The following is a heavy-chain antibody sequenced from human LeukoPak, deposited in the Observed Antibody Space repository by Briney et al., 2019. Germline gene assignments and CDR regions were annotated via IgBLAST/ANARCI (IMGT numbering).Heavy chain of an antibody. CDR1: GGSFSGYY. CDR2: INHSGST. J-gene: IGHJ4*02. CDR3: ARGLNPLYYFDY. Sequence: SETLSLACAVYGGSFSGYYWSWIRQPPGKGLEWIGEINHSGSTNYNPSLKSRVTISVDTSKNQFSLKLSSVTAADTAVYYCARGLNPLYYFDYWGQGTLVTVSS. V-gene: IGHV4-34*01.